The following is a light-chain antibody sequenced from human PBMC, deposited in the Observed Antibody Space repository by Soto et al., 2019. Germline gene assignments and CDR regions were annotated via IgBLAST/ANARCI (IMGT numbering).Light chain of an antibody. CDR1: SNDVGYYNL. Sequence: QSALTQPASVSGSPGQSITISCTGTSNDVGYYNLVSWFQQHPGKAPKLMIYEGSKRPSGVSNRFSGSKSANTASLTISGLQAEDEADYYCCSYAGSSSYVFGSGTKLTVL. CDR2: EGS. V-gene: IGLV2-23*01. J-gene: IGLJ1*01. CDR3: CSYAGSSSYV.